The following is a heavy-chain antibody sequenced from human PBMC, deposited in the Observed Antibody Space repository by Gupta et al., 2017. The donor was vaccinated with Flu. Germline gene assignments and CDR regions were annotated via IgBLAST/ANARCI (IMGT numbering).Heavy chain of an antibody. CDR2: ISYDGSNK. V-gene: IGHV3-30*18. J-gene: IGHJ4*02. CDR3: AKDSVFGTPRIVVVNGIFDY. Sequence: QVQLVESGGGVVQPGRSLRLSCAASGFTFSSYGMHWVRQAPGKGLEWVAVISYDGSNKYYADSVKGRFTISRDNSKNTLYLQMNSLRAEDTAVYYCAKDSVFGTPRIVVVNGIFDYWGQGTLVTVSS. D-gene: IGHD3-22*01. CDR1: GFTFSSYG.